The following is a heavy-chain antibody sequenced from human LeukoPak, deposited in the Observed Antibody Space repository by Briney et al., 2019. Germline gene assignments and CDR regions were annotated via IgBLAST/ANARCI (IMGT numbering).Heavy chain of an antibody. Sequence: GRSLRLSCAASGFTFSSYGMHWVRQAPGKGLEWVAVISYDGSNKYYADSVKGRFTISRDNSKNTLYLQMNSLRAEDTAVYYCARGVLLLWFGELFRNWFDPWGQGTLVTVSS. CDR1: GFTFSSYG. J-gene: IGHJ5*02. CDR3: ARGVLLLWFGELFRNWFDP. D-gene: IGHD3-10*01. V-gene: IGHV3-30*03. CDR2: ISYDGSNK.